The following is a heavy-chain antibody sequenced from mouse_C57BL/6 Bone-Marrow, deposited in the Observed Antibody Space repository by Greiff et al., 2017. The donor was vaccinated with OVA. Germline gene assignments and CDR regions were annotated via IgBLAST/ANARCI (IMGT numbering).Heavy chain of an antibody. CDR1: GFSLTSYA. Sequence: VMLVESGPGLVAPSQSLSITCTVSGFSLTSYAISWVRQPPGKGLEWLGVIWTGGGTNYNSALNSRLSISKDNSKSQVFLKMNSLQTDDTARYYCARIPYYYGPSWFAYWGQGTLVTVSA. J-gene: IGHJ3*01. V-gene: IGHV2-9-1*01. CDR3: ARIPYYYGPSWFAY. CDR2: IWTGGGT. D-gene: IGHD1-1*01.